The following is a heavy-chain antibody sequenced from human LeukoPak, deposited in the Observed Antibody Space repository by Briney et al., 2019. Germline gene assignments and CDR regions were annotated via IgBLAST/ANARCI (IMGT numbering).Heavy chain of an antibody. CDR3: ARDHPKVRNGDPYRGI. CDR1: GFTFSNYW. Sequence: PGGSLRLSCAASGFTFSNYWMSWVRQAPGKGLEWMANINEDGSNKYYVDSMMGRFTISRDNAKNSLYLKMSSLRAEDTAVYYCARDHPKVRNGDPYRGIWGQGTLVTVSS. V-gene: IGHV3-7*01. D-gene: IGHD3-10*01. J-gene: IGHJ4*02. CDR2: INEDGSNK.